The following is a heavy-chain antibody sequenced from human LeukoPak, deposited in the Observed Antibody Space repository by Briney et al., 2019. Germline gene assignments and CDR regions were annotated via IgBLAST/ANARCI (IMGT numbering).Heavy chain of an antibody. Sequence: SETLSLTCAVYGGSFSGYYWSWIRQPPGKGLEWIGEINHSGSTNYNPSLKSRVTISVDTSKNQFSLKLSSVTAADTAVYYCARVGREQWLVPSPFDYWGQGTLVTVSS. V-gene: IGHV4-34*01. D-gene: IGHD6-19*01. CDR1: GGSFSGYY. J-gene: IGHJ4*02. CDR2: INHSGST. CDR3: ARVGREQWLVPSPFDY.